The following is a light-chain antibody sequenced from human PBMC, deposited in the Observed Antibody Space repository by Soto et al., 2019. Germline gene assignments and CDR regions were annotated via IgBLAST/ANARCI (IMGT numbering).Light chain of an antibody. CDR3: QQYNKWLRT. V-gene: IGKV3-15*01. CDR2: AAS. Sequence: EILMTQSPATLSVSPGERTTLACRASQSVGSNLAWYQQKPGQAPRLLIYAASTRASGVPARFSGSGSGTEFTLTISSLQSEDFAVYYCQQYNKWLRTFGHGTKVDIK. J-gene: IGKJ1*01. CDR1: QSVGSN.